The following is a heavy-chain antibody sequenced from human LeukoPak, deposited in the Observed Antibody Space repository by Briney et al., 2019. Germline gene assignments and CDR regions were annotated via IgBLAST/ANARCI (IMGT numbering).Heavy chain of an antibody. V-gene: IGHV5-51*01. CDR1: GYYFSSYW. Sequence: GESLKISCKGSGYYFSSYWIGWVRQMPGKGLEWRGIIYPGDSDTTYSPSFQGQVTISADKSISTAYLQWSSLKASDTAMYYCARRPFIAAAGTGYYFDYWGQGALVTVSS. J-gene: IGHJ4*02. CDR2: IYPGDSDT. CDR3: ARRPFIAAAGTGYYFDY. D-gene: IGHD6-13*01.